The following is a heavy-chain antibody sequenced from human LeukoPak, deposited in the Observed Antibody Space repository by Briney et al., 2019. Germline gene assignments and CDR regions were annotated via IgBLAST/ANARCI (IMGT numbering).Heavy chain of an antibody. CDR3: ARDLAVFDAFDI. CDR1: GYTFTGYY. J-gene: IGHJ3*02. CDR2: INPNSGDT. D-gene: IGHD2-8*02. V-gene: IGHV1-2*02. Sequence: GASVKVSCKASGYTFTGYYMHWVRQAPGQGLEWMGWINPNSGDTNYVQDFQGRVTMTRDTSISTAYMELSRLRYDDTAVYYCARDLAVFDAFDIWGQGTMVTVSS.